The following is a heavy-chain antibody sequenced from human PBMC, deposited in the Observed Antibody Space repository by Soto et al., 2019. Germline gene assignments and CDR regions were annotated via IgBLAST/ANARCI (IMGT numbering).Heavy chain of an antibody. V-gene: IGHV4-31*03. CDR1: GASITSVNYF. CDR2: IYNNGTT. Sequence: QVQLQESGPGLVKPSQTLSLTCTVSGASITSVNYFWTWIRHLPGEGLELIGYIYNNGTTSYNPSLQSRVTISLDTSKNQFSLKLSSVTAADPAVYYCAREPWIWGQGTMVTVSS. CDR3: AREPWI. J-gene: IGHJ3*02.